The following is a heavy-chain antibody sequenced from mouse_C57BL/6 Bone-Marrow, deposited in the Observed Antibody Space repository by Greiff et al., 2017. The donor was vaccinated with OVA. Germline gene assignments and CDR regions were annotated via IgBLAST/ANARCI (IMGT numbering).Heavy chain of an antibody. CDR2: IDPENGDT. CDR3: TADGGFAY. Sequence: VQLQQSGAELVRPGASVKLSCTASGFNIKDDYMHWVKQRPEQGLEWIGWIDPENGDTEYDSKFQGKATIPADTSSNTAYRQISSRTSEDTAVEYCTADGGFAYWGQGTRVTVSA. CDR1: GFNIKDDY. J-gene: IGHJ3*01. V-gene: IGHV14-4*01.